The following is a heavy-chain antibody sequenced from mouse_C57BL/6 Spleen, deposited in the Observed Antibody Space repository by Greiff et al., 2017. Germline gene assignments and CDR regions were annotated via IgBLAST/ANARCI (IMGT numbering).Heavy chain of an antibody. D-gene: IGHD2-5*01. Sequence: VKLMESGAELVKPGASVKMSCKASGYTFTTYPIEWMKQNHGKSLEWIGNFHPYNDDTKYNEKFKGKATLTVEKSSSKVYLELSRLTSDDSAVYYCAIYSNAYYYAMDYWGQGTSVTVSS. CDR2: FHPYNDDT. CDR3: AIYSNAYYYAMDY. V-gene: IGHV1-47*01. J-gene: IGHJ4*01. CDR1: GYTFTTYP.